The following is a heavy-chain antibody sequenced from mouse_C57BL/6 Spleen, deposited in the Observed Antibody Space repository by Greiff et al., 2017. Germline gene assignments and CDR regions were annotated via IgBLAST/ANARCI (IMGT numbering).Heavy chain of an antibody. V-gene: IGHV1-81*01. Sequence: VQLVESGAELARPGASVKLSCKASGYTFTSYGISWVKQRTGQGLEWIGEIYPRSGNTYYNEKFKGKATLTADKSSSTAYMELRSLTSEDSAVYFCAREGDSSGPFAYWGQGTLVTVSA. CDR2: IYPRSGNT. J-gene: IGHJ3*01. CDR3: AREGDSSGPFAY. D-gene: IGHD3-2*02. CDR1: GYTFTSYG.